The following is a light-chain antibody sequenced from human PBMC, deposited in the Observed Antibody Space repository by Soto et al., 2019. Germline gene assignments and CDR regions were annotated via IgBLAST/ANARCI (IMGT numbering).Light chain of an antibody. Sequence: QSVLTQPASVSGSPGQSITISCTGTRSEVGDFDCVSWYQQHPGKAPKLMIYEVSDRPSGVSNRFSGSKSGDTASLTISGLQAEDEADYYCSSYTSRTTLQLGGGTQLTV. V-gene: IGLV2-14*01. CDR1: RSEVGDFDC. CDR2: EVS. J-gene: IGLJ2*01. CDR3: SSYTSRTTLQ.